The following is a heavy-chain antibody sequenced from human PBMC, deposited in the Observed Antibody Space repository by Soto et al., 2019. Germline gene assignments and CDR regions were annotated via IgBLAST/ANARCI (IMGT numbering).Heavy chain of an antibody. V-gene: IGHV1-18*01. CDR3: ARDLHIVGATMADAFDI. J-gene: IGHJ3*02. CDR2: ISAYNGNT. Sequence: VASVKVSCKASGYTFTSYGISWVRQAPGQGLEWMGWISAYNGNTNYAQKLQGRVTMTTDTSTSTAYMELRSLRSDDTAVYYCARDLHIVGATMADAFDIWGQGTMVT. D-gene: IGHD1-26*01. CDR1: GYTFTSYG.